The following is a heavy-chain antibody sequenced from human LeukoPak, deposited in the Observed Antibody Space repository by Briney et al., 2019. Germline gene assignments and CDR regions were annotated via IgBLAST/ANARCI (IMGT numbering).Heavy chain of an antibody. CDR1: GFTFDDYA. J-gene: IGHJ6*02. CDR2: ISWNSGSI. CDR3: AKEKKFPHYYGSGHYGMDV. V-gene: IGHV3-9*01. D-gene: IGHD3-10*01. Sequence: GGSLRLSCAASGFTFDDYAMHWVRQAPGKGLEWVSGISWNSGSIGYADSVKGRFTISRDNAKNSLYLQMNSLRAEDTALYYCAKEKKFPHYYGSGHYGMDVWGQGTTVTVSS.